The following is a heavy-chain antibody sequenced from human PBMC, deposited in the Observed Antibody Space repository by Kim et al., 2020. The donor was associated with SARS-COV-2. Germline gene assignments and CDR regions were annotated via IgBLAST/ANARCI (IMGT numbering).Heavy chain of an antibody. J-gene: IGHJ6*02. Sequence: GGSLRLSCAASGFTFSSYAMSWVRQAPGKGLEWVSAISGSGGSTYYADSVKGRFTISRDNSKNTLYLQMNSLRAEDTAVYYCAKDGGRPDIVVVPAAPLSWYYYGMDVWGQGTTVTVSS. D-gene: IGHD2-2*01. V-gene: IGHV3-23*01. CDR1: GFTFSSYA. CDR3: AKDGGRPDIVVVPAAPLSWYYYGMDV. CDR2: ISGSGGST.